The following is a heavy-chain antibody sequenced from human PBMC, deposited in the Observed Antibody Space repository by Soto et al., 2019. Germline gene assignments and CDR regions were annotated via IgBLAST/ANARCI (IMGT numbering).Heavy chain of an antibody. Sequence: QVQLVQSGAEVKKPGSSVKVSCQSSGGTLSSYAISWVRQSPGQGLSWMGGIIPIFGTANYAQKFQGRVTITADESTSTAYMELSSLRSEDTAVYYCARGDVEMATIGLFDYWGQGTLVTVSS. J-gene: IGHJ4*02. V-gene: IGHV1-69*01. D-gene: IGHD5-12*01. CDR2: IIPIFGTA. CDR3: ARGDVEMATIGLFDY. CDR1: GGTLSSYA.